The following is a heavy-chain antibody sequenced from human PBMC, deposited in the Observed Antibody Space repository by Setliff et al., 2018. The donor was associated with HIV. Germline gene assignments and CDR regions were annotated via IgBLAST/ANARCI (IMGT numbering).Heavy chain of an antibody. V-gene: IGHV1-69*05. CDR1: GGTFSSYA. CDR3: ASRYHYYDSSGYYGQGAFDI. Sequence: SVKVSCKASGGTFSSYAISWVRQAPGQGLEWMGGIIPIFGTANYAQKFQGRVTITTDESTSTAYMELSSLRSEDTAVYYCASRYHYYDSSGYYGQGAFDIWGQGTMVTVSS. D-gene: IGHD3-22*01. J-gene: IGHJ3*02. CDR2: IIPIFGTA.